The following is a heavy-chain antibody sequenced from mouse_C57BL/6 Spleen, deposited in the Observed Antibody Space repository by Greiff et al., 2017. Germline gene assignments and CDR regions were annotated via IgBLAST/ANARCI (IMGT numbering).Heavy chain of an antibody. CDR1: GYTFTSYW. CDR3: ATGYGNYGYFDV. D-gene: IGHD2-10*02. CDR2: IYPGSGST. J-gene: IGHJ1*03. V-gene: IGHV1-55*01. Sequence: VQLQQPGAELVKPGASVKMSCKASGYTFTSYWITWVKQRPGQGLEWIGDIYPGSGSTNYNEKFKSKATLTVDTSSSTAYMQLSSLTSEDSAVYYCATGYGNYGYFDVWGTGTTVTVSS.